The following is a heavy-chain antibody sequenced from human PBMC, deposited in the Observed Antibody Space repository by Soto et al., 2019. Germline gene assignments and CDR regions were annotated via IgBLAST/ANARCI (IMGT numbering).Heavy chain of an antibody. Sequence: PRGSLRLSCAASGFTFSSYAMSWVRQAPGKGLEWVSAISGSGGSTYYADSVKGRFTISRDNSKNTLYLQMNSLRAEDTAVYYCAKTPFGDYVEGNWFDPWGQGTLVTVSS. V-gene: IGHV3-23*01. D-gene: IGHD4-17*01. CDR3: AKTPFGDYVEGNWFDP. J-gene: IGHJ5*02. CDR2: ISGSGGST. CDR1: GFTFSSYA.